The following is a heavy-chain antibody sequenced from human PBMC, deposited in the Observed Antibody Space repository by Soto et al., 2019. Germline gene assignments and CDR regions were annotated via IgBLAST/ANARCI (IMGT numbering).Heavy chain of an antibody. CDR1: GYSFTSYW. Sequence: GESLKISCKGSGYSFTSYWIGWARQMPGKGLEWMGIIYPGDSDTRYSPSFQGQVTISADKSISTAYLQWSSLKASDTAMYYCLSRTYSSGWYLMRYYHGMDVWGKGTTVTVSS. CDR2: IYPGDSDT. J-gene: IGHJ6*04. D-gene: IGHD6-13*01. CDR3: LSRTYSSGWYLMRYYHGMDV. V-gene: IGHV5-51*01.